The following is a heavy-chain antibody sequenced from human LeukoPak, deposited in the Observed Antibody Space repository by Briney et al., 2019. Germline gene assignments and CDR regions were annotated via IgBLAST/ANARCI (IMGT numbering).Heavy chain of an antibody. CDR1: GGSISNSDYL. CDR3: ARTYYYDSSGPYY. J-gene: IGHJ4*02. D-gene: IGHD3-22*01. Sequence: SETLSLTCTVSGGSISNSDYLWGWVRQAPGKGLEWIGSLHHTGSAFYHPSLKSRASVSADTSRNQFSLKLSSVTAADTAVYYCARTYYYDSSGPYYWGQGTLVTVSS. CDR2: LHHTGSA. V-gene: IGHV4-39*07.